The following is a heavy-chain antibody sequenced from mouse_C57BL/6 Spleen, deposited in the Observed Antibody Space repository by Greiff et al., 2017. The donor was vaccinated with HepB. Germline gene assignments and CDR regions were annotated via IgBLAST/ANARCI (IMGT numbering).Heavy chain of an antibody. CDR2: IYPRDGST. D-gene: IGHD2-1*01. CDR3: ASWGLYGRDYYAMDY. J-gene: IGHJ4*01. V-gene: IGHV1-85*01. CDR1: GYTFTSYD. Sequence: VQLQQSGPELVKPGASVKLSCKASGYTFTSYDINWVKQRPGQGLEWIGWIYPRDGSTKYNEKFKGKATLTVDTSSSTAYMELHSLTSEDSAVYFCASWGLYGRDYYAMDYWGQGTSVTVSS.